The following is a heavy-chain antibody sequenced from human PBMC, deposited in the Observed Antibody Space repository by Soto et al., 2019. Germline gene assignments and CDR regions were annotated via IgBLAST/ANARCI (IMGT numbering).Heavy chain of an antibody. CDR2: INPNSGGT. CDR3: ARVKLGIEDAFDI. V-gene: IGHV1-2*04. Sequence: VASVKVSCKASGYTFTGYYMHWVRQAPGQGLEWMGWINPNSGGTNYAQKFQGWVTMTRDTSISTAYMELSRLRSDDTAVYYCARVKLGIEDAFDIWGQGTMVTVSS. D-gene: IGHD7-27*01. CDR1: GYTFTGYY. J-gene: IGHJ3*02.